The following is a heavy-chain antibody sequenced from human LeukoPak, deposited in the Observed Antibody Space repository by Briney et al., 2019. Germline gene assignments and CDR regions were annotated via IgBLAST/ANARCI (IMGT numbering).Heavy chain of an antibody. CDR1: GFTFDDYG. CDR3: ARASGIQLWSNIDY. J-gene: IGHJ4*02. CDR2: INWNGGST. Sequence: RPGGSLRLSCADSGFTFDDYGMSWVRQAPGEGLEWVSGINWNGGSTGYADSVKGRFTISRDNAKNSLYLQMNSLRAEDTALYYCARASGIQLWSNIDYWCQGTLVTVSS. D-gene: IGHD5-18*01. V-gene: IGHV3-20*04.